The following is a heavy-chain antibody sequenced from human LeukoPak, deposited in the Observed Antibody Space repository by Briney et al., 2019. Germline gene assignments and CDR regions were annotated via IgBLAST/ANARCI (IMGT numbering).Heavy chain of an antibody. V-gene: IGHV3-30-3*01. CDR2: ISYDGSNK. CDR3: AKDLNWGGR. D-gene: IGHD7-27*01. Sequence: PGGSLRLSCAASGVTFRSYAMHWVRQAPGKGLEWVAVISYDGSNKYYADSVKGRFTISRDNSKNTLYLQMNSLRAEDTAVYYCAKDLNWGGRWGQGTLVTVSS. J-gene: IGHJ4*02. CDR1: GVTFRSYA.